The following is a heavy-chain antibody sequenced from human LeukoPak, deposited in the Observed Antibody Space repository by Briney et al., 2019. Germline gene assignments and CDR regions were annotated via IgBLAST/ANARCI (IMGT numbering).Heavy chain of an antibody. Sequence: GASVKVSCKASGYTFTSYAMNWVRQAPGQGLEWMGWINTNTGNPTYAQGFTGRFVFSLDTSVSTAYLQISSLKAEDTAVYYCARSLFMVRGVPWGRWFDPWGQGTLVTVSS. CDR3: ARSLFMVRGVPWGRWFDP. D-gene: IGHD3-10*01. J-gene: IGHJ5*02. CDR1: GYTFTSYA. CDR2: INTNTGNP. V-gene: IGHV7-4-1*02.